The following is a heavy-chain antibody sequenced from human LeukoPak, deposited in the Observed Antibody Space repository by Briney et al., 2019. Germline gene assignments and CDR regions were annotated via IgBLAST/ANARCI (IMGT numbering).Heavy chain of an antibody. CDR1: GGSFSGYY. J-gene: IGHJ6*02. CDR3: ARGPPYYDFWSGYYTKGYYYGMDV. V-gene: IGHV4-34*01. CDR2: INHSGST. D-gene: IGHD3-3*01. Sequence: SETQSLTCAVYGGSFSGYYWSWIRQPPGKGLEWIGEINHSGSTNYNPSLKSRVTISVDTSKNQFSLKLSSVTAADTAVYYCARGPPYYDFWSGYYTKGYYYGMDVWGQGTTVTVSS.